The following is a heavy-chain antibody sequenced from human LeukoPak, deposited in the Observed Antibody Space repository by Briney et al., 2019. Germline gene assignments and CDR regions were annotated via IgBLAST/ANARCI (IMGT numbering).Heavy chain of an antibody. CDR3: VRLRRNSDTSGFYYYYDF. V-gene: IGHV3-21*01. CDR2: ISVRSNYI. CDR1: GYTFSIYS. Sequence: PGGSLRLSCAASGYTFSIYSINWVRQAPGKGLEWVSSISVRSNYIYYADSVRGRFRISRDDARDSLYLQMNSLRAEDTAVYYCVRLRRNSDTSGFYYYYDFWGQGTLVTVSS. J-gene: IGHJ4*02. D-gene: IGHD3-22*01.